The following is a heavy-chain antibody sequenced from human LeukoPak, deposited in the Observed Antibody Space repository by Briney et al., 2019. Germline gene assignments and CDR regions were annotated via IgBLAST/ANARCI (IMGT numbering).Heavy chain of an antibody. CDR2: INHSGST. CDR3: ARVVRGIVGATSFAFDI. CDR1: GGSFSGCY. V-gene: IGHV4-34*01. J-gene: IGHJ3*02. Sequence: SETLFLTCAVYGGSFSGCYWSWIRQPPGKGLEWIGEINHSGSTNYNPSLKSRVTISVDTSKNQFSLKLSSVTAADTAVYYCARVVRGIVGATSFAFDIWGQGTMVTVSS. D-gene: IGHD1-26*01.